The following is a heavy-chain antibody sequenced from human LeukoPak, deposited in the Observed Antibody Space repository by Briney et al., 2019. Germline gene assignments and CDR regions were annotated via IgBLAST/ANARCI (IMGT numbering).Heavy chain of an antibody. CDR3: ARHRLHRIYYDTTGYYHDACDI. CDR1: GYTFTSCA. D-gene: IGHD3-22*01. CDR2: ISAYNGNT. J-gene: IGHJ3*02. V-gene: IGHV1-18*01. Sequence: ASVKVSCKASGYTFTSCAISWVRQAPGQGLEWMGWISAYNGNTNYAQKLQGRVTMTTDTSTSTAYMELRSLRSDDTAVYFCARHRLHRIYYDTTGYYHDACDIWGQGTMVTVSS.